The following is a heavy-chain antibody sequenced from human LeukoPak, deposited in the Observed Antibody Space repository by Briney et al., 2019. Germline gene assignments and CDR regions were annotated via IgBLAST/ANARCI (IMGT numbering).Heavy chain of an antibody. V-gene: IGHV1-2*02. D-gene: IGHD4-17*01. CDR2: INPNSGGT. CDR1: GYTFTGYY. CDR3: ARDIYGDYAGMDV. Sequence: VKVSCKASGYTFTGYYMHWMRQAPGQGLEWMGWINPNSGGTNYAQKFQGRVTMTRDTSISTAYMELSRLRSDDTAVYYCARDIYGDYAGMDVWGQGTTVTVSS. J-gene: IGHJ6*02.